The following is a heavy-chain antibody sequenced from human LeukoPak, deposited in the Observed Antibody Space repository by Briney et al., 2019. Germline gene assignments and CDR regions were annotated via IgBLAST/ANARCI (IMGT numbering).Heavy chain of an antibody. CDR2: IYHSGST. CDR3: AREGDYGSGYYFDY. D-gene: IGHD3-10*01. V-gene: IGHV4-4*02. CDR1: GGSISSSNW. Sequence: SETLSLTCAVSGGSISSSNWWSWVRPPPGKGLEWIGEIYHSGSTNYNPSLKSRVTISVDKSKNQFSLKLSSVTAADTAVYYCAREGDYGSGYYFDYWGQGTLVTVSS. J-gene: IGHJ4*02.